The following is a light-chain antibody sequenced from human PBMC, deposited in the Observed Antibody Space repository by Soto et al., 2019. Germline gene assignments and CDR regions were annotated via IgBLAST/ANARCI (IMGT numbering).Light chain of an antibody. CDR2: DVT. Sequence: QSALTQPASVSGSPGQSITISCTGTSSDIGGYNYVSWYQQHPGRAPKLIIYDVTGRPSRDSYRFFGSKSGTTASLAIAGLQAEDEADYYCSSYTGSKSHVLFGGGTKLTVL. CDR1: SSDIGGYNY. J-gene: IGLJ2*01. V-gene: IGLV2-14*03. CDR3: SSYTGSKSHVL.